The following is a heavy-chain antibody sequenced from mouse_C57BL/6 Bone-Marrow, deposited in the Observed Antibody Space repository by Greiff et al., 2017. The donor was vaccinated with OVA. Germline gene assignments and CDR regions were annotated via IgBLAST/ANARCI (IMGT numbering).Heavy chain of an antibody. CDR2: IDPENGDT. CDR1: GFNFKDDY. V-gene: IGHV14-4*01. J-gene: IGHJ2*01. CDR3: TSYENFDY. Sequence: VQLQQSGAELVRPGASVKLSCTASGFNFKDDYMHWVKQRPEQGLEWIGWIDPENGDTEYASKFQGKATLTADTSSNTAYLQLSSLTSEDTVVYYCTSYENFDYWGKGTTLTVSS. D-gene: IGHD2-3*01.